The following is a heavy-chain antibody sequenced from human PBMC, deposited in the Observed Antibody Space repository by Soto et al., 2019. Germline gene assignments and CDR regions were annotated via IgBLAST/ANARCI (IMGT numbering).Heavy chain of an antibody. CDR3: ARDKTTMVRGVFDAFDI. D-gene: IGHD3-10*01. Sequence: GGSLRLSCAASGFTFSSYWMSWVRQAPGKGLEWVANIKQDGSEKYYVDSVKGRFTISRDNAKNSLYLQMNSLRAEDTAVYYCARDKTTMVRGVFDAFDIWGQGTMVTVSS. V-gene: IGHV3-7*05. CDR1: GFTFSSYW. J-gene: IGHJ3*02. CDR2: IKQDGSEK.